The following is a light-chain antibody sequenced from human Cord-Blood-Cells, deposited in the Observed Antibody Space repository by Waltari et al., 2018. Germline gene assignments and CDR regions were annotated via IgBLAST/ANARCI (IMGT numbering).Light chain of an antibody. Sequence: EIVLTQSPATLSVSQGERATLSCRASQSVSSNLAWYQQKPGQAPRPLIYGASTRATGIPARFSGSGSGTEFTLTISSLQSEDFAVYYCQQYNNWPYSFGQGTKLEIK. V-gene: IGKV3-15*01. J-gene: IGKJ2*03. CDR3: QQYNNWPYS. CDR1: QSVSSN. CDR2: GAS.